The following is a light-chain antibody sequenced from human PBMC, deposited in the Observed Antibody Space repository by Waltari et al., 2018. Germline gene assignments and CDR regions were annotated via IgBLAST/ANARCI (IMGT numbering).Light chain of an antibody. J-gene: IGLJ3*02. V-gene: IGLV2-14*03. CDR2: DVS. CDR1: SGDIGGYAY. Sequence: QSALTQPASVSGSPGQSIIISCTGTSGDIGGYAYVPWYQQHPGKAPKLLIYDVSNRPSGVSDRFSGTKSGNTASLTISGLQVEDEADYYCCSYTNILTWVFGGGTKLTVL. CDR3: CSYTNILTWV.